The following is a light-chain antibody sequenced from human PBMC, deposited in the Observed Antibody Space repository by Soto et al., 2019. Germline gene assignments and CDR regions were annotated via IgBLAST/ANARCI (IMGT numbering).Light chain of an antibody. V-gene: IGLV2-14*03. CDR3: SSYTSSGLHV. CDR1: SSDVGGYNY. CDR2: DVS. J-gene: IGLJ1*01. Sequence: QSVLTQPASVSGSPGQSITISCTGTSSDVGGYNYVSWYQQHPGKAPKLMIYDVSNRPSGVSNRFSGSKSGNTASLTISGLQAEDEADYYCSSYTSSGLHVFGTGTRSPS.